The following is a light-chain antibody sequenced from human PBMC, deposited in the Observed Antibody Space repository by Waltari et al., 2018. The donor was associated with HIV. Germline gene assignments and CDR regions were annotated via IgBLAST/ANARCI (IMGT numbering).Light chain of an antibody. CDR2: ETS. CDR1: QSVSRH. Sequence: ELVLTQSPATLSVSPGERAILSCRASQSVSRHLAWYQQKPGQAPRLLIYETSTRAAGTPGRFTGSVSGTDFALTITGVEPADVAVYYCQQRGTWPPVTFGGGTKVEI. J-gene: IGKJ4*01. V-gene: IGKV3-11*01. CDR3: QQRGTWPPVT.